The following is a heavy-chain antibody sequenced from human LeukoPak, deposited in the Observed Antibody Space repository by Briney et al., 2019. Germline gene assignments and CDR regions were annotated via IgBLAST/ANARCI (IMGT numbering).Heavy chain of an antibody. D-gene: IGHD6-13*01. Sequence: SETLSLTCAVYGGSFSGYYWSWIRQPPGKGLEWIGEINHSGSTNYNPSLTSRVTISVDTSKNQFSLKLSSVTAADTAVYYCARGLGIAAAGPFGYWGQGTLVTVSS. CDR2: INHSGST. CDR3: ARGLGIAAAGPFGY. J-gene: IGHJ4*02. CDR1: GGSFSGYY. V-gene: IGHV4-34*01.